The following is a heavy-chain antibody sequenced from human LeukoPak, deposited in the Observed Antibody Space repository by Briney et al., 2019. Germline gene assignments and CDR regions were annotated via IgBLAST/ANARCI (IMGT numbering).Heavy chain of an antibody. D-gene: IGHD2-15*01. V-gene: IGHV3-7*01. CDR2: IKEDGSEK. CDR3: GMRQSLLH. Sequence: GGSLRLSCAASGFTFSSYGMSWVRQAPGKGLEWVANIKEDGSEKYNVDSVKGRFTISRDNAKNSLYLQMNSLRAEDTAVYYCGMRQSLLHWGQGTLVTVSS. J-gene: IGHJ4*02. CDR1: GFTFSSYG.